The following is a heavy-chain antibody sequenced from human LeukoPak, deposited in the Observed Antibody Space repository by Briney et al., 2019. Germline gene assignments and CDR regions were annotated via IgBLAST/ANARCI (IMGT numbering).Heavy chain of an antibody. CDR2: IRYDGSNK. V-gene: IGHV3-30*02. CDR1: GFTFSSYG. Sequence: GGSLRLSCAASGFTFSSYGMLWVHQAPGKGLEWVAFIRYDGSNKYYADSVKGRFTISRDNSKNTLYLQMNSLRAEDTAVYYCAKDRGRGYSYGYADYWGQGTLVTVSS. CDR3: AKDRGRGYSYGYADY. J-gene: IGHJ4*02. D-gene: IGHD5-18*01.